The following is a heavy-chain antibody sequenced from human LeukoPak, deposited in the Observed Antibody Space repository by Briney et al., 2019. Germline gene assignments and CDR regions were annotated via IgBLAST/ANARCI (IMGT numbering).Heavy chain of an antibody. V-gene: IGHV1-18*04. J-gene: IGHJ4*02. CDR2: ISAYNGNT. Sequence: ASVKVSCKASGYTFTSYGISWVRQAPGQGLEWMGWISAYNGNTNYAQKLQGRVTMTTDTSTSTAYMELRSLRSDDTAAYYCARDLPVTLVRERFDYWGQGTLVTVSS. CDR3: ARDLPVTLVRERFDY. D-gene: IGHD1-1*01. CDR1: GYTFTSYG.